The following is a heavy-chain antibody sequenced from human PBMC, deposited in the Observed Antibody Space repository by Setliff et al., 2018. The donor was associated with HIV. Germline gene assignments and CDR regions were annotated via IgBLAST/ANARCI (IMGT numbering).Heavy chain of an antibody. CDR1: GYTFTSDH. J-gene: IGHJ4*03. D-gene: IGHD3-10*01. V-gene: IGHV1-46*01. CDR3: ARDFGGRWTFDY. CDR2: ITPSDGNT. Sequence: ASVKVSCKASGYTFTSDHMHWVRQAPGQGLEWMGMITPSDGNTNYEQKFQGRVTMTRDTSTTTVYMELSSLTSEDTAIYYCARDFGGRWTFDYWGQGTSVTVSS.